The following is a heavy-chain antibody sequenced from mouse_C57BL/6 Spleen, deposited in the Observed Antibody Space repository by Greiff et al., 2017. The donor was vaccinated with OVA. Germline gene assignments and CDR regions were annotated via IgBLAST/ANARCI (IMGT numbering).Heavy chain of an antibody. CDR2: IDPSDSET. D-gene: IGHD1-1*01. V-gene: IGHV1-52*01. J-gene: IGHJ2*01. CDR1: GYTFTSYW. Sequence: VQLQQPGAELVRPGSSVKLSCKASGYTFTSYWMHWVKQRPIQGLEWIGNIDPSDSETHYNQKFKDKATLTVDKSSSTAYMQLSSLTSEDSAVYYCARAIITTVVADYWGQGTTLTVSS. CDR3: ARAIITTVVADY.